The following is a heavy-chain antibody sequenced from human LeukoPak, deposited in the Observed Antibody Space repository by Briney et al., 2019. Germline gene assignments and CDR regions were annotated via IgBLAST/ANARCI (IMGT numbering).Heavy chain of an antibody. V-gene: IGHV3-30*02. CDR3: AKDITNIVVVPAAIEEVGDY. CDR1: GFTFSSYG. D-gene: IGHD2-2*01. J-gene: IGHJ4*02. Sequence: PGGSLRLSCAASGFTFSSYGMHWVRQAPGKGLEWVAFIRYDGSNKYYADSVKGRFTISRDNSKNTLYLQMNSLRAEDTAVYYCAKDITNIVVVPAAIEEVGDYWGQGTLVTVSS. CDR2: IRYDGSNK.